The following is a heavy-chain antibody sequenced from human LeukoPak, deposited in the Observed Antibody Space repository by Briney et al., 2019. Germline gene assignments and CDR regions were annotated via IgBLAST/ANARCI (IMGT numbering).Heavy chain of an antibody. D-gene: IGHD5-12*01. Sequence: PGGSLRLSCAASGFTVSSNYMSWVRQAPGKGLEWVSVIYSGGSTYYADSVKGRFTISRDNSKNTLYLQMNSLRAEDTAVYYCARDPENYDLYFDYWGQGTLVTVSS. CDR2: IYSGGST. J-gene: IGHJ4*02. CDR3: ARDPENYDLYFDY. V-gene: IGHV3-66*01. CDR1: GFTVSSNY.